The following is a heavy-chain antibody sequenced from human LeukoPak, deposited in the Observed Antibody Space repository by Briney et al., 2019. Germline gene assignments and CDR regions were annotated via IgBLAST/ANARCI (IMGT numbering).Heavy chain of an antibody. CDR1: GFTFSSYW. V-gene: IGHV3-74*01. J-gene: IGHJ1*01. CDR3: ARGPARRYYYDSSGEYFQH. Sequence: GGSLRLSCAASGFTFSSYWMHWVRQAPGKGLVWVSRINSDGSSTSYADSVKGRFTISRDNAKNTLYLQMNSLRAEDTAVYYCARGPARRYYYDSSGEYFQHWGQGILVTVSS. CDR2: INSDGSST. D-gene: IGHD3-22*01.